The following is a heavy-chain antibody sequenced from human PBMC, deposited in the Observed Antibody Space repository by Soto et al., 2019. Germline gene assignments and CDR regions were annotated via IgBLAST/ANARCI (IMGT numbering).Heavy chain of an antibody. CDR2: MHRGGST. V-gene: IGHV3-53*01. CDR3: ARVNTTLVDHFDC. D-gene: IGHD5-18*01. J-gene: IGHJ4*02. CDR1: GFSVSGSS. Sequence: PGGSLRLSCVVSGFSVSGSSIFWVRQATGKGLEWVSLMHRGGSTDNADSVKGRFTTSRDKSKNTLYLHMNGLRVEDTAVYYCARVNTTLVDHFDCWGQGTLVTVS.